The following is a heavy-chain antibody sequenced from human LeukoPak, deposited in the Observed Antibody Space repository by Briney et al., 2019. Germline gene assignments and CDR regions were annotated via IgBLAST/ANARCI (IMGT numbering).Heavy chain of an antibody. CDR2: INPNSGGT. J-gene: IGHJ3*02. V-gene: IGHV1-2*02. D-gene: IGHD2-15*01. CDR3: AREAAGDIVVVVAATMELGDAFDI. CDR1: GYPFTGYY. Sequence: GASVKASCKASGYPFTGYYMHWVRQAPGQGLEWMGWINPNSGGTNYAQKFQGRVTMTRDTSISTAYMELSRLRSDDTAVYYCAREAAGDIVVVVAATMELGDAFDIWGQGTMVTVSS.